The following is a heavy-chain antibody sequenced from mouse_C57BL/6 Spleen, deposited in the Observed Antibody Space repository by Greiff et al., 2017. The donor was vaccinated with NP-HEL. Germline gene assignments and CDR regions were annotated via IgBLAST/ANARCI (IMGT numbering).Heavy chain of an antibody. CDR3: ARSGGYDEAWFAY. CDR1: GYTFTSYW. CDR2: IDPSDSYT. Sequence: QVQLQQPGAELVKPGASVKLSCKASGYTFTSYWMQWVKQRPGQGLEWIGEIDPSDSYTNYNQKFNGKATLTVDTSSSTAYMQLSSLTSEDSAVYYWARSGGYDEAWFAYWGQGTLVTVSA. J-gene: IGHJ3*01. D-gene: IGHD2-2*01. V-gene: IGHV1-50*01.